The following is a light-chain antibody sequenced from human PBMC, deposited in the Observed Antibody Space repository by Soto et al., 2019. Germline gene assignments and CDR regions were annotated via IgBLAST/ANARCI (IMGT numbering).Light chain of an antibody. CDR1: QDIGTY. V-gene: IGKV1-8*01. J-gene: IGKJ1*01. CDR3: QQFYNYPRT. CDR2: DAS. Sequence: AIRMTQSPSSFSASTGDRVSITCRAIQDIGTYLAWYQQIPGKAPKLLIYDASPLQTGVPSRFSGSGSGTDFTLTISYLQSEDFGTYYCQQFYNYPRTFGQGTKVEIK.